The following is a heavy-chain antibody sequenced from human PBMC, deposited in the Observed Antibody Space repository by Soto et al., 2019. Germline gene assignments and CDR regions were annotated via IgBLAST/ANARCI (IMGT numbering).Heavy chain of an antibody. V-gene: IGHV1-18*04. J-gene: IGHJ4*02. Sequence: SVKVSCKASGYTFTSYGISWVRQAPGQGLELMGWISAYNGNTNYAQKLQGRVTMTTDTSTSTAYMELRSLRSDDTAVYYCARGSSPAYYYDSSGYSPAFYWGQGTLVTVSS. CDR3: ARGSSPAYYYDSSGYSPAFY. CDR2: ISAYNGNT. D-gene: IGHD3-22*01. CDR1: GYTFTSYG.